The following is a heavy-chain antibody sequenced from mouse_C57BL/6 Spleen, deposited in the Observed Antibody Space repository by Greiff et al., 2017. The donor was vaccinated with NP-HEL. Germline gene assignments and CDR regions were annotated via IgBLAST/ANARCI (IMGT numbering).Heavy chain of an antibody. V-gene: IGHV5-17*01. CDR3: ARGDYGSSYEYYFDY. CDR2: ISSGSSTI. J-gene: IGHJ2*01. D-gene: IGHD1-1*01. Sequence: EVQVVESGGGLVKPGGSLKLSCAASGFTFSDYGMHWVRQAPEKGLEWVAYISSGSSTIYYADPVKGRFTISRDNDKNTLFLQMTSLRSEDTAMYYCARGDYGSSYEYYFDYWGQGTTLTVSS. CDR1: GFTFSDYG.